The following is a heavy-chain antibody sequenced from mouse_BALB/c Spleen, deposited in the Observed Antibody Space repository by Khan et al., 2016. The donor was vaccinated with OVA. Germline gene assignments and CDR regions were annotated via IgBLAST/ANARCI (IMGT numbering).Heavy chain of an antibody. D-gene: IGHD2-1*01. Sequence: DLVKPGASVKLSCKASGYTFTSYWINWIKQRPGQGLEWIGRIGPGSGSTPYNEMFKGKATLTVDTSSTTAYIQLSSLSSEDSAVYFCAIGNYYCNAYYAMDYWGQGTSVTVSS. CDR2: IGPGSGST. J-gene: IGHJ4*01. CDR1: GYTFTSYW. V-gene: IGHV1S41*01. CDR3: AIGNYYCNAYYAMDY.